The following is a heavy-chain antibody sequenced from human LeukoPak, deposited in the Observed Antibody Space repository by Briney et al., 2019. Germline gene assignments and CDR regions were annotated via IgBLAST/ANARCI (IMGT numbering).Heavy chain of an antibody. D-gene: IGHD3-10*01. CDR3: ARVYASGSYYRGMDV. Sequence: GGSLRLSCAASGFTFSSYGMHWVRQAPGKGLEWVAVISYDGSNKYYADSVKGRFTISRDNSKNTLYLQMNSLRAEDTAVYYCARVYASGSYYRGMDVWGQGTTVTVSS. J-gene: IGHJ6*02. V-gene: IGHV3-30*03. CDR2: ISYDGSNK. CDR1: GFTFSSYG.